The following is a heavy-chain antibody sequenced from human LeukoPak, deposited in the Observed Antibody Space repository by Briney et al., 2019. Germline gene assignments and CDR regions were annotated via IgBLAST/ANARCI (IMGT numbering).Heavy chain of an antibody. Sequence: GGSLRLSCAASGFIFSTYWMMWARQAPGKGLEWVANMKGDGSEIHYVDSVKGRLTISRDNAKNSLYLQMNSLRPEDTAVYYCARPAYTAAYDLWGQGTMVTVSS. CDR3: ARPAYTAAYDL. J-gene: IGHJ3*01. D-gene: IGHD3-16*01. CDR1: GFIFSTYW. CDR2: MKGDGSEI. V-gene: IGHV3-7*01.